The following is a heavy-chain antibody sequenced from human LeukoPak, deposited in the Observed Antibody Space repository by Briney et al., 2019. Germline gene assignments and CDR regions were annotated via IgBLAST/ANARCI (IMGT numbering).Heavy chain of an antibody. CDR2: IYPGDSDT. V-gene: IGHV5-51*01. Sequence: PGESLKISCKGSGYSFTSYWIGWVRQMPGKGLEWMGIIYPGDSDTRYSPSFQGQVTISADKSISTAYLQWSSLKASNTAMYYCARQPRDSWQQLVRPGGYYYMDVWGKGTTVTVSS. J-gene: IGHJ6*03. CDR1: GYSFTSYW. CDR3: ARQPRDSWQQLVRPGGYYYMDV. D-gene: IGHD6-13*01.